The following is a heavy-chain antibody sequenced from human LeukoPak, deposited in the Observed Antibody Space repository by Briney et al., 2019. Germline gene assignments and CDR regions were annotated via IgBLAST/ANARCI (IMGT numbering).Heavy chain of an antibody. CDR1: GYTFTVYY. V-gene: IGHV1-2*02. D-gene: IGHD3-22*01. CDR2: INPNSGGT. CDR3: ARNFYFDSSGYYHY. J-gene: IGHJ4*02. Sequence: ASVKVSSKASGYTFTVYYMHWVRQAPGQGLEWMGWINPNSGGTNYAQKFQGRVTMTRDTSISTAYMELSRLRSDDTAVYYCARNFYFDSSGYYHYWGQGTLVTVYS.